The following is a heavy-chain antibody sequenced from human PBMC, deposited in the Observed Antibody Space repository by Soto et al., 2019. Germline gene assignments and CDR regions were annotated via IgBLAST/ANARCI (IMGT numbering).Heavy chain of an antibody. CDR3: ARGGRGIVVVPAGFDP. CDR1: GGSISSYY. CDR2: IYYSGST. J-gene: IGHJ5*02. V-gene: IGHV4-59*01. Sequence: SETLSLTCTVSGGSISSYYWSWIRQLPGKGLEWIGYIYYSGSTNYNPSLKSRVTISVDTSKNQFSLKLSSVTAADTAVYYCARGGRGIVVVPAGFDPWGQGTLVTVSS. D-gene: IGHD2-2*01.